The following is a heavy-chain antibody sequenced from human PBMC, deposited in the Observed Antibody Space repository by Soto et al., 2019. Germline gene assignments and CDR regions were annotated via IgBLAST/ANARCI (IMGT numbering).Heavy chain of an antibody. CDR3: ARDPGVTNYYFDS. V-gene: IGHV3-33*01. CDR2: IWYDGSKQ. CDR1: GFTFSRYG. D-gene: IGHD3-3*01. J-gene: IGHJ4*02. Sequence: QVQLVESGGGVVQPGTSLRLSCAPSGFTFSRYGMHWVRQAPGKGLEWVAVIWYDGSKQYYADSVEGRFTISRDNSKNTLFLQMNSLRAEDTAVYYCARDPGVTNYYFDSWGQGTLVTVSS.